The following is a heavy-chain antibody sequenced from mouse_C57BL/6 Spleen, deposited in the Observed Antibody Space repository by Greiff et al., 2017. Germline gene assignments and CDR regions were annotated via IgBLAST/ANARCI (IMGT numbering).Heavy chain of an antibody. J-gene: IGHJ4*01. V-gene: IGHV1-72*01. CDR1: GYTFTSYW. CDR2: IDPNSGGT. Sequence: QVQLQQSGAELVKPGASVKLSCKASGYTFTSYWMHWVKQRPGRGLEWIGRIDPNSGGTKYNEKFKSKATLTVDKPSSTAYMQLSSLTSEDSAVYYCAREAYYYGSSYPHYYAMDYWGQGTSVTVSS. CDR3: AREAYYYGSSYPHYYAMDY. D-gene: IGHD1-1*01.